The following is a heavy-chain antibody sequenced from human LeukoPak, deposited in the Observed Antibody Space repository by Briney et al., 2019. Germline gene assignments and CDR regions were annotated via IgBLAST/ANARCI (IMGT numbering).Heavy chain of an antibody. CDR3: ARASAESSSWYYSGEFDY. CDR1: GYTFTGYY. CDR2: INPNSGGT. V-gene: IGHV1-2*02. D-gene: IGHD6-13*01. J-gene: IGHJ4*02. Sequence: GASVKVSCKASGYTFTGYYMHWVRQAPGQGLEWMGWINPNSGGTNYAQKFQGRVTMTRDTSISTAYMELSRLRSDDTAVYYCARASAESSSWYYSGEFDYWGQGTLVTVSS.